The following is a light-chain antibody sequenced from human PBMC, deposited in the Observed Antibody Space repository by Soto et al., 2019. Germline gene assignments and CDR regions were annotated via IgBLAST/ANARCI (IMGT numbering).Light chain of an antibody. Sequence: EIVMTQSPAGLSASPGERATLSCRASQSISRNLAWYQQKPGQPPSLLIYGASTRATGVPARFSGSGSGTDFTLTLNSLEDEAFVVYFCQQYNDGQTFCQGTKVEI. J-gene: IGKJ1*01. CDR1: QSISRN. CDR2: GAS. CDR3: QQYNDGQT. V-gene: IGKV3-15*01.